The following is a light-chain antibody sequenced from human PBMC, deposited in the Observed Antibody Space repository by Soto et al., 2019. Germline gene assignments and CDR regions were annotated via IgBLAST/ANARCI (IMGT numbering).Light chain of an antibody. CDR1: QTVDSNY. J-gene: IGKJ4*01. CDR3: QQYGSSPLT. Sequence: DIVLTQSPGTLSLSPGERATLSCRASQTVDSNYLAWYQQRSGQAPRLVIYGASSRASAVPDRFSGSGSGADFTLTISRLEPEDFAVYYCQQYGSSPLTFGGGTKVDIK. V-gene: IGKV3-20*01. CDR2: GAS.